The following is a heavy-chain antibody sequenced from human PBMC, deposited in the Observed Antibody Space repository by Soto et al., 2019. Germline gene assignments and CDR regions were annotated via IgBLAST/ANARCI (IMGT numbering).Heavy chain of an antibody. CDR2: IYYSGST. D-gene: IGHD3-3*01. Sequence: SETLSLTCTVSGGSISSGDYYWSWIRQPPGKGLEWIGYIYYSGSTYYNPSLKSRVTISVDTSKNQFSLKLSSVTAADTAVYYCDRSIEGGYDFWRGYLTGGYYGMDVWGQGPTVTVSS. J-gene: IGHJ6*02. CDR1: GGSISSGDYY. CDR3: DRSIEGGYDFWRGYLTGGYYGMDV. V-gene: IGHV4-30-4*01.